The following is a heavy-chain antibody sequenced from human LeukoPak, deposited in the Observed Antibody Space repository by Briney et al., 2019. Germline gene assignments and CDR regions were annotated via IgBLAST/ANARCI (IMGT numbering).Heavy chain of an antibody. Sequence: GGSLRLSCAASGYTFSHYSVNWVRQAPGKGLQWVSSISSTSDYIYYADSVKGRFTISRDNAKNSLYLQMNSLRAEDTAVYYCTTVRGIGVPGIRFDPWGQGTLVTVSS. CDR3: TTVRGIGVPGIRFDP. CDR1: GYTFSHYS. D-gene: IGHD6-13*01. CDR2: ISSTSDYI. J-gene: IGHJ5*02. V-gene: IGHV3-21*01.